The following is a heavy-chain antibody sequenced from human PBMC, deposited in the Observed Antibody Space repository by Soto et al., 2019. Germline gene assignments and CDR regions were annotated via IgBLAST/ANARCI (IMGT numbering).Heavy chain of an antibody. CDR2: ISYDGSNK. CDR1: GFTFSSYA. V-gene: IGHV3-30-3*01. CDR3: ASLGYDSSGYYSDAFDI. Sequence: GGSLRLSCAASGFTFSSYAMHWVRQAPGRGLEWVAVISYDGSNKYYADSVKGRFTISRDNSKSTLYLQMNSLRAEDTAVYYCASLGYDSSGYYSDAFDIWGQGTMVTVSS. D-gene: IGHD3-22*01. J-gene: IGHJ3*02.